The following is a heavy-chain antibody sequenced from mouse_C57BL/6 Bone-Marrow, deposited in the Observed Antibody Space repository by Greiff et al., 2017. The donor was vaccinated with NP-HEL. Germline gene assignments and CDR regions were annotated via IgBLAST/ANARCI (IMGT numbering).Heavy chain of an antibody. J-gene: IGHJ1*03. CDR2: INPNNGGT. CDR1: GYTFTDYN. D-gene: IGHD1-1*01. V-gene: IGHV1-18*01. Sequence: EVQLQQSGPELVKPGASVKIPCKASGYTFTDYNMDWVKQSHGKSLEWIGDINPNNGGTIYNQKFKGKATLTVDKSSSTAYMELRSLTSEDTAVYYCARFYSHYYGSSYKYLDVWGTGTTVTVSS. CDR3: ARFYSHYYGSSYKYLDV.